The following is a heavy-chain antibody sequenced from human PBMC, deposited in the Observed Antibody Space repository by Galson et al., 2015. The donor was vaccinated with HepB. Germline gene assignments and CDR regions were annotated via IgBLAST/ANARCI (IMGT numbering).Heavy chain of an antibody. CDR1: GGSISSGGYS. V-gene: IGHV4-30-2*01. D-gene: IGHD3-22*01. CDR3: ARAFRLEGYYYDSRGFDP. Sequence: TLSLTCAVSGGSISSGGYSWSWIRQPPGKGLEWIGYIYHSGSTYYNPSLKSRVTISVDRSKNQFSLKLSSVTAADTAVYYCARAFRLEGYYYDSRGFDPWGQGTLVSVSS. CDR2: IYHSGST. J-gene: IGHJ5*02.